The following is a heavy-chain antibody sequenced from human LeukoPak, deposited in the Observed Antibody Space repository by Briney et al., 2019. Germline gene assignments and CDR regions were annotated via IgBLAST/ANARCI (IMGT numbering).Heavy chain of an antibody. J-gene: IGHJ3*02. Sequence: GGSLRLSCAASGFTFSSYWMSWVRQAPGKGLEWVANIKQDGSEKYYVDSVKGRFTISRDNAKNSLYLQMNSPRAEDTAVYYCAREAYCSSTSCYNDDAFDIWGQGTMVTVSS. V-gene: IGHV3-7*01. CDR1: GFTFSSYW. D-gene: IGHD2-2*02. CDR2: IKQDGSEK. CDR3: AREAYCSSTSCYNDDAFDI.